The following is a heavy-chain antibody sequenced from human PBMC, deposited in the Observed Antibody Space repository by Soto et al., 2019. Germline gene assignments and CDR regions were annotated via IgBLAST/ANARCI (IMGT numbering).Heavy chain of an antibody. Sequence: SQTLSLTCGISGDSVSSNSAAWNWLRQSPSRGLEWLGRTYYRSKWYNDYAVSVESRVTINPDTSKNHFSLQLNFVTPEDTAVYFCARGEQYSGRIFDYWGQGTLVTVSS. CDR2: TYYRSKWYN. D-gene: IGHD1-26*01. CDR1: GDSVSSNSAA. J-gene: IGHJ4*02. V-gene: IGHV6-1*01. CDR3: ARGEQYSGRIFDY.